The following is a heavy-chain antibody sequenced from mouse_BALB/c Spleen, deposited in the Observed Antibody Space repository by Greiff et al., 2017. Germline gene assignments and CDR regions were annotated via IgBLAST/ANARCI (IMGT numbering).Heavy chain of an antibody. CDR2: ISIYYDNT. CDR3: AKALITTGESWFAY. CDR1: GYTFTDYA. V-gene: IGHV1-67*01. J-gene: IGHJ3*01. D-gene: IGHD2-4*01. Sequence: QVQLKQSGPELVRPGESVKISCKGSGYTFTDYAMHWVKQSHAKSLEWIGVISIYYDNTNYNQKFKGKATMTVDKSSSTAYMELARLTSEDSAIYYCAKALITTGESWFAYWGQGTLVTVSA.